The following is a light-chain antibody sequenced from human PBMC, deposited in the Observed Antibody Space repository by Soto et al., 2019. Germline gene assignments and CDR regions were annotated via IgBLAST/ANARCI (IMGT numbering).Light chain of an antibody. J-gene: IGKJ2*01. Sequence: EIGMTQSPATLSVSPGERATLSCRASQSVSSNLARYQQKPGQAPRLLIYGASTRATGIPARFSCSGSGTEFTLTISSLQSEDFALYYCQQYNNWPPYSFGQGTKLEIK. CDR3: QQYNNWPPYS. CDR2: GAS. CDR1: QSVSSN. V-gene: IGKV3-15*01.